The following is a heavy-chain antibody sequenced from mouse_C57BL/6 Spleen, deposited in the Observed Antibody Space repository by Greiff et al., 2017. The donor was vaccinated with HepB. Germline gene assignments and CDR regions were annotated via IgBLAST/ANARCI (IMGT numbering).Heavy chain of an antibody. D-gene: IGHD3-2*02. CDR1: GFTFSDYG. J-gene: IGHJ2*01. Sequence: EVQLVESGGGLVKPGGSLKLSCAASGFTFSDYGMHWVRQAPEKGLEWVAYISSGSSTIYYADTVKGRFTISRDNAKNTLFLQMTSLRSEDTAMYYCARPGGAQAYFYYWGQGTTLTVSS. V-gene: IGHV5-17*01. CDR3: ARPGGAQAYFYY. CDR2: ISSGSSTI.